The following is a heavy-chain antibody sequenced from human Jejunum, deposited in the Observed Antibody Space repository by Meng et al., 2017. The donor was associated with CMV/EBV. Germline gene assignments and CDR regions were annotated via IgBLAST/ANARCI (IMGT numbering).Heavy chain of an antibody. V-gene: IGHV4-30-2*01. CDR2: IHHNGST. D-gene: IGHD3-10*01. CDR1: GGSISSVGYS. J-gene: IGHJ4*02. CDR3: ARGGQLWFDY. Sequence: TCAVSGGSISSVGYSWNWIRQPPGKGLEWIGYIHHNGSTDYKTSLKSRVTISVDGSKNQFSLKLSSVTAADTAVYYCARGGQLWFDYWGQGTLVTVSS.